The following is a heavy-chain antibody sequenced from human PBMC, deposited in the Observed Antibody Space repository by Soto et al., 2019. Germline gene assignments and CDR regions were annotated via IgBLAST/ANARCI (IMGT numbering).Heavy chain of an antibody. CDR1: GFTFSSYS. CDR3: ARVTEDTAMVMAIYYYGMDV. Sequence: GGSLRLSCAASGFTFSSYSMNWVRQAPGKGLEWVSSISSSSSYIYYADSVKGRFTISRDNAKNSLYLQMNSLRVEDTAVYYCARVTEDTAMVMAIYYYGMDVWGQGTTVTVSS. V-gene: IGHV3-21*01. J-gene: IGHJ6*02. CDR2: ISSSSSYI. D-gene: IGHD5-18*01.